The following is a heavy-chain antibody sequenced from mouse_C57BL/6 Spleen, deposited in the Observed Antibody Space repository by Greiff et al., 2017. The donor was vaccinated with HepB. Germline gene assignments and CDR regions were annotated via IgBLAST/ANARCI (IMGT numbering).Heavy chain of an antibody. CDR3: ARRRDYRNDAGFAT. Sequence: QVQLQQSGPGLVQPSQSLFIPCTVSGFSLTSYGVHWVRQSPGKGLERPGVIWSGGSTDYTAAFISRLSISKDNSKSQVFFKMNSLQADDTAIYYCARRRDYRNDAGFATWSQGALVTVAA. D-gene: IGHD2-12*01. CDR2: IWSGGST. CDR1: GFSLTSYG. J-gene: IGHJ3*01. V-gene: IGHV2-2*01.